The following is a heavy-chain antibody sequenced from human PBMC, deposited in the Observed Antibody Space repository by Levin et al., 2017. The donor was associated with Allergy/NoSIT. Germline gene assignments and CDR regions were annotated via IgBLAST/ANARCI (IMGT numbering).Heavy chain of an antibody. Sequence: SSETLSLTCAVYGGSFSGYYWSWIRQPPGKGLEWIGEINHSGSTNYNPSLKSRVTISVDTSKNQFSLKLSSVTAADTAVYYCARAGIAQLNEWFGELSYNYWGQGTLVTVSS. CDR3: ARAGIAQLNEWFGELSYNY. J-gene: IGHJ4*02. CDR1: GGSFSGYY. CDR2: INHSGST. V-gene: IGHV4-34*01. D-gene: IGHD3-10*01.